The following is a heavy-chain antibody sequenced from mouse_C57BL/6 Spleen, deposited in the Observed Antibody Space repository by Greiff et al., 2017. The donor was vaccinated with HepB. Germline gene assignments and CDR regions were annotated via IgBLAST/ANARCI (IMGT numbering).Heavy chain of an antibody. V-gene: IGHV5-6*02. J-gene: IGHJ3*01. CDR2: ISSGGSYT. Sequence: EVMLVESGGDLVKPGGSLKLSCAASGFTFSSYGMSWVRQTPDKRLEWVATISSGGSYTYYPDSVKGRFTISRDNAKNTLYLQMSSLKSEDTAMYDCARHDDGYYDFAYWGQGTLVTVSA. D-gene: IGHD2-3*01. CDR3: ARHDDGYYDFAY. CDR1: GFTFSSYG.